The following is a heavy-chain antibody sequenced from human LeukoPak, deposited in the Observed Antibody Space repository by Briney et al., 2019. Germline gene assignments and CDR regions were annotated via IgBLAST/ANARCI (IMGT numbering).Heavy chain of an antibody. J-gene: IGHJ4*02. Sequence: PGGSLRLSCAASGFTFSDYYMSWIRQAPGKGLEWVSYISSSGSTKYYADSVKGRFTISRDNAKNSLHLQMNSLRAEDTAVYYCARERYGGNGDLDYWGQGTLVTVSS. CDR1: GFTFSDYY. V-gene: IGHV3-11*01. D-gene: IGHD4-23*01. CDR3: ARERYGGNGDLDY. CDR2: ISSSGSTK.